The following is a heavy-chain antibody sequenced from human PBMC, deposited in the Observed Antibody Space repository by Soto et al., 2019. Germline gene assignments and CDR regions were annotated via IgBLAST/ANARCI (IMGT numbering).Heavy chain of an antibody. CDR1: GDSVSSNSAG. J-gene: IGHJ6*03. D-gene: IGHD1-1*01. CDR2: TYYKSKWYY. CDR3: ARGSWDDVSGHYYMDV. Sequence: QVPLQQSSPGLVKPSQALSLTCDISGDSVSSNSAGWNWIRQTPSRGLEWRGRTYYKSKWYYTYAASVKSRITVSPDTSKNQFSLQLTSVTPEDTAVYYCARGSWDDVSGHYYMDVWDKGTTVTVSS. V-gene: IGHV6-1*01.